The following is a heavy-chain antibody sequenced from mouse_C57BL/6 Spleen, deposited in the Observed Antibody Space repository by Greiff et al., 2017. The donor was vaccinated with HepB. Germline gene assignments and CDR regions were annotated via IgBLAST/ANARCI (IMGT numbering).Heavy chain of an antibody. Sequence: QVQLQQSGAELVKPGASVKISCKASGYAFSSYWMNWVKQRPGKGLEWIGQIYPGDGDTNYNGKFKGKATLTADKSSSTAYMQPSSLTSEDSAVYFCARRAVVSDEGYFDVWGTGTTVTVSS. J-gene: IGHJ1*03. CDR1: GYAFSSYW. CDR2: IYPGDGDT. D-gene: IGHD1-1*01. V-gene: IGHV1-80*01. CDR3: ARRAVVSDEGYFDV.